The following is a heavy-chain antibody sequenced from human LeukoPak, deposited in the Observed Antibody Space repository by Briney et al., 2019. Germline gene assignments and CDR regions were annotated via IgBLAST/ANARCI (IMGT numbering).Heavy chain of an antibody. CDR3: ARAREVTGLTP. J-gene: IGHJ5*02. CDR1: GYSFSVNY. D-gene: IGHD3-9*01. V-gene: IGHV1-2*02. Sequence: ASVKVSCKASGYSFSVNYIHWIRQAPGQGLEWMAWINPNTGDTNYAQKFQGRVTVTRDTSISTAYMELSRLTYDDTAIYYCARAREVTGLTPWGQGTLVTVSS. CDR2: INPNTGDT.